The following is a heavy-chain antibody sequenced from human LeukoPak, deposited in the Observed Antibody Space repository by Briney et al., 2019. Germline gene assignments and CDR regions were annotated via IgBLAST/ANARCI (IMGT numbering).Heavy chain of an antibody. CDR1: GFTFSSYA. D-gene: IGHD6-13*01. J-gene: IGHJ4*02. Sequence: PGGSLRLSCAASGFTFSSYAMSWVRQAPGKGLEWVSAISSSGGSTYYADSVKGRFTISRDNAKNSLYLQMNSLRAEDTAVYYCAREAGSSWFAPLDYWGQGTLVTVSS. CDR2: ISSSGGST. V-gene: IGHV3-23*01. CDR3: AREAGSSWFAPLDY.